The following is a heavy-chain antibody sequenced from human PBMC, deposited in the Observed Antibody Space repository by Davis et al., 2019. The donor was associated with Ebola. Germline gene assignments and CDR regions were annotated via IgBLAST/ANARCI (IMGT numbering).Heavy chain of an antibody. CDR1: GFTFRSYD. CDR2: IGAAGDT. J-gene: IGHJ5*01. D-gene: IGHD6-13*01. V-gene: IGHV3-13*01. CDR3: ARAGFGSTWFDC. Sequence: GESLKISCAASGFTFRSYDMHWVRQATGKGLEWVSAIGAAGDTYYPVSWKGRFTISRENAKNSLYLQMNSLRAEDTAVYYCARAGFGSTWFDCWGQGILVTVSS.